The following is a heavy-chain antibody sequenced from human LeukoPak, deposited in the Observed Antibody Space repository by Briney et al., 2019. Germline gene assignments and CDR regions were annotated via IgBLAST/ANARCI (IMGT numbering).Heavy chain of an antibody. J-gene: IGHJ4*02. CDR1: GYTFTTYY. D-gene: IGHD3-10*01. V-gene: IGHV1-46*01. CDR3: VREKAGGYFDF. Sequence: ASVKVSCKTSGYTFTTYYIHWLRQAPGQGLEWMGMINTNNGRTNLPQNFRGNVTMTRDMSTSTVYMELSSLTSDDTAMYYCVREKAGGYFDFWGQGTLVTVSS. CDR2: INTNNGRT.